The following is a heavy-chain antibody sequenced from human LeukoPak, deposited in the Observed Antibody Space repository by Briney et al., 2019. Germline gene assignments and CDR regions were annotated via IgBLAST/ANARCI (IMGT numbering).Heavy chain of an antibody. CDR3: AKGHLTGDY. D-gene: IGHD7-27*01. CDR1: GFTFSNYG. Sequence: GRSLRLSCAASGFTFSNYGIHWVRQAPGKGLEWVALISYDGSNKYYPDSVKGRFTISRDNSKNTLYLQMNSLRTEDTAVYYCAKGHLTGDYWGQGTLVTVSS. V-gene: IGHV3-30*18. J-gene: IGHJ4*02. CDR2: ISYDGSNK.